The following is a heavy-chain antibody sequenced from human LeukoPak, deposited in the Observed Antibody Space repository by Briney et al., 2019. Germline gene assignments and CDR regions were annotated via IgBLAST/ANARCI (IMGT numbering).Heavy chain of an antibody. V-gene: IGHV4-59*08. CDR1: GGSISSYY. Sequence: SETLSLTCTVSGGSISSYYWSWIRQPPGKGLEWIGYIYYSGSINYNPSLKSRVTISVDTSKNQFSLKLSSVTAADTAVYYCARQAEAIYYFDYWGQGTLVTVSS. CDR3: ARQAEAIYYFDY. J-gene: IGHJ4*02. D-gene: IGHD3-3*01. CDR2: IYYSGSI.